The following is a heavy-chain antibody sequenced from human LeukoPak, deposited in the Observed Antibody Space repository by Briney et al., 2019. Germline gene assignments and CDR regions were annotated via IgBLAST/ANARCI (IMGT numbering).Heavy chain of an antibody. Sequence: GGSLRLSCAASGFSFSSYNMNWVRQAPGKGLEWVSSITSSSTYTFYADSVKGRFTISRDNAKNSLYLQMNSLRAEDTAVYYCAELGITMIGGVWGKGTTVTISS. J-gene: IGHJ6*04. CDR3: AELGITMIGGV. V-gene: IGHV3-21*01. CDR1: GFSFSSYN. D-gene: IGHD3-10*02. CDR2: ITSSSTYT.